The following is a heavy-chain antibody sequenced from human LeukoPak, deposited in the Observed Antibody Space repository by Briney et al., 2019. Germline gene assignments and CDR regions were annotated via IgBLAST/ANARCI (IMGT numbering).Heavy chain of an antibody. Sequence: GGSLRLSCGASGITFSSYSMNWVRQAPGKGLEWVSYISSSGSTKYYADSVKGRFTISSDNARNSLYLQMNSLRAEDTAVYYCARDGGPLRYFDWLLYYGYFDYWGQGTLVTVSS. J-gene: IGHJ4*02. CDR3: ARDGGPLRYFDWLLYYGYFDY. V-gene: IGHV3-48*01. CDR1: GITFSSYS. D-gene: IGHD3-9*01. CDR2: ISSSGSTK.